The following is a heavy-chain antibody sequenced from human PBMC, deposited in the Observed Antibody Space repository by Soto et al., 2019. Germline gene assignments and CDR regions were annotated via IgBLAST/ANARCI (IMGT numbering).Heavy chain of an antibody. J-gene: IGHJ5*02. Sequence: QPGGSLRLSCAASGFTFSSYWMSWVRQAPGKGLEWVAVISYDGSNKYYADSVKGRFTISRDNSKNTLYLQMNSLRAEDTALYYCAKDYSSGWATYNWFDPWGQGTLVTVSS. CDR3: AKDYSSGWATYNWFDP. CDR1: GFTFSSYW. D-gene: IGHD6-19*01. V-gene: IGHV3-30*18. CDR2: ISYDGSNK.